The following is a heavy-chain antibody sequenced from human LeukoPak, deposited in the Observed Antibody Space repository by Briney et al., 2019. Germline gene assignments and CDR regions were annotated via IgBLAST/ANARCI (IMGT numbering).Heavy chain of an antibody. CDR1: GFTFSSYW. D-gene: IGHD3-3*01. CDR3: ARAAPNYDFWSLHYYYYMDV. CDR2: IKQDGSEK. J-gene: IGHJ6*03. V-gene: IGHV3-7*01. Sequence: PGGSLRLSCAASGFTFSSYWMSWVRQAPGKGLEWVANIKQDGSEKYYVDSVKGRFTISRDNAKNSLYLQMSSLRAEDTAVYYCARAAPNYDFWSLHYYYYMDVWGKGTTVTVSS.